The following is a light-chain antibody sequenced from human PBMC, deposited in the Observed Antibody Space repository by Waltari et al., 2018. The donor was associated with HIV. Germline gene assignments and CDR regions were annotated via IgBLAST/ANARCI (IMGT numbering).Light chain of an antibody. CDR2: AVS. CDR1: NSDLGDYNY. V-gene: IGLV2-14*01. CDR3: SSYTSTITVV. J-gene: IGLJ2*01. Sequence: LTQPASVSGSPGQSVTISCTGTNSDLGDYNYVSWYQQHPGKPPKLIIFAVSNRPSGVSNRFSGSKSGNTASLTISGLQAEDEADYYCSSYTSTITVVFGGGTKVTVL.